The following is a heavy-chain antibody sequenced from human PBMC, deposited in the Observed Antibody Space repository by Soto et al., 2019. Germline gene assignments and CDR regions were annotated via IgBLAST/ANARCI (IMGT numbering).Heavy chain of an antibody. CDR1: GFSLSTSGVG. J-gene: IGHJ4*02. Sequence: QITLKESGPTLVKPTQTLTLTCTFSGFSLSTSGVGVGWIRQPPGKALEWLALIYWDDDKRYSPSLKSRLTITKDTSKNQVVLTMTSMDPVDTATYYCAHRTANQYYDFWSGYSQGYFDYWGQGTLVTVSS. CDR3: AHRTANQYYDFWSGYSQGYFDY. CDR2: IYWDDDK. D-gene: IGHD3-3*01. V-gene: IGHV2-5*02.